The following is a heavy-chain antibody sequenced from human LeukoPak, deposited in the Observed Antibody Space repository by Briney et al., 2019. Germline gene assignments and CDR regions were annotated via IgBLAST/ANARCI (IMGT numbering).Heavy chain of an antibody. Sequence: SETLSLTCTVSGHSIINSYYWGWIRQSPGKGLEWIGYIYYSGSTNYNPSLKSRVTISVDTSKNQFSLKLSSVTAAPYYYYYGMDVWGQGTTVTVSS. J-gene: IGHJ6*02. V-gene: IGHV4-59*08. CDR3: MDV. CDR1: GHSIINSYY. CDR2: IYYSGST.